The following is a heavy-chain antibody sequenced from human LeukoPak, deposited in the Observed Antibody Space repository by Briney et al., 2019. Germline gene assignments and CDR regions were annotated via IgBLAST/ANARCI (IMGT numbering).Heavy chain of an antibody. CDR3: ARPSDYDISLGAFDI. D-gene: IGHD3-9*01. CDR2: IYYSGSA. V-gene: IGHV4-39*06. J-gene: IGHJ3*02. CDR1: SGSISGNNFY. Sequence: SETLSLTCTVSSGSISGNNFYWGWIRQPPGKGLEWIGSIYYSGSAYYNPSLRSRVTISIDTSKNHFALKLSSVTAADTAVYYCARPSDYDISLGAFDIWGQGTMVTVSS.